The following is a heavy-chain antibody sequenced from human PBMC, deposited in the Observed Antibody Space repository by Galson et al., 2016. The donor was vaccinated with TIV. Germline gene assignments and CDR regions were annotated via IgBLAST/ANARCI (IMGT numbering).Heavy chain of an antibody. Sequence: QSGAEVKKAGESLKISCKGSGAFLTHYWIGWVRQMPGKGLEWMGIIYPGDSETRVSPSFQGQVTISVDKSISTAYLQLSSLRASDTAVYYCARMYCGADCSVGSCAVWGQGTKVTVSS. D-gene: IGHD2-21*02. CDR1: GAFLTHYW. CDR2: IYPGDSET. V-gene: IGHV5-51*01. CDR3: ARMYCGADCSVGSCAV. J-gene: IGHJ3*01.